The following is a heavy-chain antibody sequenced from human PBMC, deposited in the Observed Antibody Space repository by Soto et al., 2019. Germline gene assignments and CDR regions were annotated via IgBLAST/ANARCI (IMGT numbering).Heavy chain of an antibody. D-gene: IGHD3-10*01. CDR1: GGTFNSYG. J-gene: IGHJ4*02. V-gene: IGHV1-69*06. CDR3: ARVRVIRGVIPSHFGL. CDR2: IIPLYGTV. Sequence: QAHLAQSGAEVKKPGSSVTVSCKASGGTFNSYGISWVRQAPGQGLAWMGVIIPLYGTVNYAQTFQGRVSITADKSTRTAYMDLNSLRSDDTAVYYCARVRVIRGVIPSHFGLWGQGTQVTVSS.